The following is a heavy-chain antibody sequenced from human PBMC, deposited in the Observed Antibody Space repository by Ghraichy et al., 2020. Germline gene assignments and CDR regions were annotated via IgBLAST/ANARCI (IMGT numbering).Heavy chain of an antibody. CDR2: INSDGSST. Sequence: GGSLRLSCAASGFTFSSYWMHWVRQAPGKGLVWVSRINSDGSSTSYADSVKGRFTISRDNAKNTLYLQMNSLRAEDTAVYYCARDGQYCGGDCSNYYYYGMDVWGQGTTVTVSS. CDR1: GFTFSSYW. D-gene: IGHD2-21*02. CDR3: ARDGQYCGGDCSNYYYYGMDV. J-gene: IGHJ6*02. V-gene: IGHV3-74*01.